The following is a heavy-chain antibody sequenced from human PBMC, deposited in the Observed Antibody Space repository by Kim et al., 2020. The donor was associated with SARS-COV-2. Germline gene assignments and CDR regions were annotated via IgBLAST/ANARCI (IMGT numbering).Heavy chain of an antibody. Sequence: SETLSLTCTVSGGSISSYYWSWIRQPPGKGLEWIGYIYYSGSTNYNPSLKSRVTISVDTSKNQFSLKLSSVTAADTAVYYCARERLEWELLFAFDIWGQGTMVTVSS. J-gene: IGHJ3*02. CDR1: GGSISSYY. CDR3: ARERLEWELLFAFDI. V-gene: IGHV4-59*01. D-gene: IGHD1-26*01. CDR2: IYYSGST.